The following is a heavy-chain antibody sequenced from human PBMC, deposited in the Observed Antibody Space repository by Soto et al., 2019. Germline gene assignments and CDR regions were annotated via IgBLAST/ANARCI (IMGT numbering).Heavy chain of an antibody. J-gene: IGHJ6*02. CDR3: AREGAKRGLDIVTPKAYYYYYGLDV. D-gene: IGHD5-12*01. CDR2: IASSSSPI. V-gene: IGHV3-48*02. CDR1: GFSFSTYS. Sequence: GGSLRLSCAGSGFSFSTYSMNWVRQAPGKGLEWISYIASSSSPIYYADSVKGRFTISRDNAKNSVYLHMSSLRDEDTAVYYCAREGAKRGLDIVTPKAYYYYYGLDVWGQGTTVTVSS.